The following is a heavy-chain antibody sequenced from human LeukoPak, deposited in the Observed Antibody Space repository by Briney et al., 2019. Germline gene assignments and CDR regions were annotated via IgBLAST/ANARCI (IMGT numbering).Heavy chain of an antibody. J-gene: IGHJ4*02. CDR3: ARPPASYSSGWYYFDY. CDR2: INHSGST. Sequence: SETLCLTCAVYGGSFNGYYWSWIRQPPGKELERIGEINHSGSTNYNPSLKSRVTISVDTSKNQFSLKLSSVTAADTAVYYCARPPASYSSGWYYFDYWGQGTLVTVSS. D-gene: IGHD6-19*01. V-gene: IGHV4-34*01. CDR1: GGSFNGYY.